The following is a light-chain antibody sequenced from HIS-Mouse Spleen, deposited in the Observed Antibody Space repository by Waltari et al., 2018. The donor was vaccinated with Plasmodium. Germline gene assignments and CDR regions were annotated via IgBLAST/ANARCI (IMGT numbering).Light chain of an antibody. CDR3: QSADSSGTYRV. J-gene: IGLJ2*01. Sequence: SSELTQPPSVSVSPGQTARITCPGDALPKQYAYWYHQKPGQAPVLVIYKDSERPSGIPERFSGSSSGTTVTLTISGVQAEDEADYYCQSADSSGTYRVFGGGTKLTVL. CDR2: KDS. V-gene: IGLV3-25*03. CDR1: ALPKQY.